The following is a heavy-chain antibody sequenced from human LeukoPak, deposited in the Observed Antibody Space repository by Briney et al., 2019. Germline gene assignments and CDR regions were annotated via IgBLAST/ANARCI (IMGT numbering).Heavy chain of an antibody. CDR2: ISTNGDTT. J-gene: IGHJ4*02. V-gene: IGHV3-64*04. Sequence: GGSLRLSCSASGFTFSSYEMHWVRQAPGKGLEYVSAISTNGDTTYYADSVKGRFTISRDNAKNSLYLQMNSLRAEDTAVYYCAREGITGTPFDYWGQGTLVTVSS. D-gene: IGHD1-20*01. CDR3: AREGITGTPFDY. CDR1: GFTFSSYE.